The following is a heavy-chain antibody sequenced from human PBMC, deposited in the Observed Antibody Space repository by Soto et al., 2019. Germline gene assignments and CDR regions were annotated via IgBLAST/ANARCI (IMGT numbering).Heavy chain of an antibody. CDR3: AKEGTPSPYNWFDP. J-gene: IGHJ5*02. Sequence: PGGSLRLSCAASGFTFSNYAMSWVRQAPGKGLEWVSGLSDGGGSTFYADSVKGRFTIPRDNAKNTLYLQMSSLRAEDTAVYYCAKEGTPSPYNWFDPWGQGTLVTVSS. V-gene: IGHV3-23*01. D-gene: IGHD2-15*01. CDR2: LSDGGGST. CDR1: GFTFSNYA.